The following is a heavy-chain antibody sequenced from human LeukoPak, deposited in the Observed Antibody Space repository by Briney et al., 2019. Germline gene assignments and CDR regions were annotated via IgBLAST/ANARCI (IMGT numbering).Heavy chain of an antibody. J-gene: IGHJ4*02. CDR2: IYHSGST. CDR1: GHSISSGYY. CDR3: AKIAAAGYSDY. V-gene: IGHV4-38-2*02. Sequence: PSETLSLTCTVSGHSISSGYYWGWIRQPPGKGLRWIGTIYHSGSTYYTPSLKSRVTISVDKSKNQCSLKLSSVTAADTAGYYCAKIAAAGYSDYWGQGTLVTVSS. D-gene: IGHD6-13*01.